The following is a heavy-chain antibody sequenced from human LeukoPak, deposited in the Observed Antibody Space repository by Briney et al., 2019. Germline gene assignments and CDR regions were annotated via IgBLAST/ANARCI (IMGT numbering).Heavy chain of an antibody. Sequence: NHGESLKISCKGSGYSFTSYWIGWVRRMPGKGLEWMGIIYPGDSDTRYSPSFQGQVTISADKTISTAYLQWSSLKASDTAMYYCARRRADGDYSDYWGQGTLVTVSS. V-gene: IGHV5-51*01. CDR1: GYSFTSYW. D-gene: IGHD4-17*01. J-gene: IGHJ4*02. CDR2: IYPGDSDT. CDR3: ARRRADGDYSDY.